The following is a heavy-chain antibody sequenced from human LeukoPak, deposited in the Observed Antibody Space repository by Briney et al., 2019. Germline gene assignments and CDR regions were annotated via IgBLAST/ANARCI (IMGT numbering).Heavy chain of an antibody. V-gene: IGHV4-4*09. CDR1: GGPISSNY. D-gene: IGHD3-16*01. CDR2: FYTSGST. J-gene: IGHJ6*03. CDR3: ARLDPGGIDYYYYYMDV. Sequence: SETLSLTYTVSGGPISSNYGSWFRHPPGKGLEWFGYFYTSGSTNYNPSLKSRVTISVDTSKNQFSLKLSSVTAADTAVYYCARLDPGGIDYYYYYMDVWGKGTTVTVSS.